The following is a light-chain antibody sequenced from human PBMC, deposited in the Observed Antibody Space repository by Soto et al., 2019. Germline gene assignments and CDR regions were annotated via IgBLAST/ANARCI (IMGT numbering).Light chain of an antibody. J-gene: IGKJ1*01. CDR3: HQSYNSPPT. V-gene: IGKV1-39*01. Sequence: DIQMTQSASSLAASVGDRVTITCRASQNNANNLNWYQQKPGKAPKLLIYAASNLQSGVPARFSGSGSGAGFTLTISSLQLEDVAAYFCHQSYNSPPTFGQGTKVEIK. CDR1: QNNANN. CDR2: AAS.